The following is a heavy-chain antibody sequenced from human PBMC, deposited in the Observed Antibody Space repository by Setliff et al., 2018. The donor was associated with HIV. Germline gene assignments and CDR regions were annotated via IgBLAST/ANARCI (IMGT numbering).Heavy chain of an antibody. CDR1: GGSFSGYY. J-gene: IGHJ4*02. D-gene: IGHD5-18*01. CDR3: AWRRIQLWFGFDY. CDR2: IHHSGIT. V-gene: IGHV4-34*01. Sequence: LSLTCAVYGGSFSGYYWGWLRQPPGKGLEWIGEIHHSGITNYNPSLKSRVTISVDTSKNQFSLKLRSVTAADTAVYYCAWRRIQLWFGFDYWGQGTLVTVSS.